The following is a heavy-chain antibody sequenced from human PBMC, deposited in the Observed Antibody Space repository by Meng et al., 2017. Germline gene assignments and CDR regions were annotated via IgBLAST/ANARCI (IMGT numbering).Heavy chain of an antibody. Sequence: VWYGAGVKKPGGAVTVACRPPGFNFPDYCIHWVRRAPGQGLEGMGRINPKSGDTHYEQKFQARVTMAGDTSISTAYMELSGLRSDDTAMYYCARDEDISAAGKLFGDYWGQGTLVTVSS. J-gene: IGHJ4*02. D-gene: IGHD6-25*01. CDR3: ARDEDISAAGKLFGDY. CDR2: INPKSGDT. CDR1: GFNFPDYC. V-gene: IGHV1-2*06.